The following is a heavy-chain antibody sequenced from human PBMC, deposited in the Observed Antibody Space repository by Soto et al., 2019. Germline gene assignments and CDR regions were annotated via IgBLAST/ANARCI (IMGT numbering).Heavy chain of an antibody. J-gene: IGHJ3*02. CDR2: ISSGSGYI. CDR1: GFTFSTYS. V-gene: IGHV3-21*01. CDR3: ARDSKLYTEAPGAFDI. Sequence: SLRLSCAASGFTFSTYSMNWVRQAPGKGLEWVSSISSGSGYIYYADSVKGRFTISRDNAKNSLYLQMNSLRAEDTAVYYCARDSKLYTEAPGAFDIWGQGTMVTVSS. D-gene: IGHD3-10*01.